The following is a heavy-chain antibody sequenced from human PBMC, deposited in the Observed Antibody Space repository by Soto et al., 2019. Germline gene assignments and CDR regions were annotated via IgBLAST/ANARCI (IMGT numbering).Heavy chain of an antibody. CDR3: ARDPSIFMGRGVNNNFYYGMDV. Sequence: QGLEWMGWISAYNGNTNYAQKLQGRVTMTTDTSTSTAYMELRSLRSDDTAVYYCARDPSIFMGRGVNNNFYYGMDV. J-gene: IGHJ6*01. V-gene: IGHV1-18*01. D-gene: IGHD3-10*01. CDR2: ISAYNGNT.